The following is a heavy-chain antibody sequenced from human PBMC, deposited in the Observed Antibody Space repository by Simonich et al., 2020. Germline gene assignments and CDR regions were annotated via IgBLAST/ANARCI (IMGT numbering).Heavy chain of an antibody. D-gene: IGHD7-27*01. CDR1: GYTFTGYY. CDR2: INPNRGGT. CDR3: ARGALTGDYYYMDV. Sequence: QVQLVQSGAEVKKPGASVKVSCKASGYTFTGYYMHWVRQAPGQGLEWMGWINPNRGGTNDAQKFKGRVTMTRDTSISTAYMELSRLRSDDTAVYYCARGALTGDYYYMDVWGKGTTVTVSS. V-gene: IGHV1-2*02. J-gene: IGHJ6*03.